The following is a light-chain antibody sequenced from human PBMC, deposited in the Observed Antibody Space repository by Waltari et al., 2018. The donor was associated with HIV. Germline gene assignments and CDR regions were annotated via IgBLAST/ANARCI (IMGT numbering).Light chain of an antibody. CDR1: SSNIGSNT. V-gene: IGLV1-44*01. CDR2: GKN. CDR3: ASWDDSLNGPV. Sequence: QSVLTQPPSKSGTPGQRVTISCSGSSSNIGSNTVSWFQHFPGKAPKVLIYGKNQRPSGVPDRFSRSKSVTSASLAIGGLQSEDEADYDCASWDDSLNGPVFGGGTTLTVL. J-gene: IGLJ2*01.